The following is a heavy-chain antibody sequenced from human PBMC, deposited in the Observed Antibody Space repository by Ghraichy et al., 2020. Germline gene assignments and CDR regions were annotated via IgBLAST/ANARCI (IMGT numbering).Heavy chain of an antibody. J-gene: IGHJ4*02. Sequence: GGSLRLSCAASGFTFDDYTMHWVRQAPGKGLEWLSLISRDGGSTYYADSVRGRFTISRDNIKNSLYLQMDSLRSEDTALYYCSKSTPSTVTTSDFWCRGTLVTVAS. V-gene: IGHV3-43*01. CDR1: GFTFDDYT. CDR3: SKSTPSTVTTSDF. D-gene: IGHD4-17*01. CDR2: ISRDGGST.